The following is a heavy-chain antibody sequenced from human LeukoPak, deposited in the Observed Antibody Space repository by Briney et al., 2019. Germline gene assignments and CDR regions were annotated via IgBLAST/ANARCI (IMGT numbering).Heavy chain of an antibody. D-gene: IGHD3-22*01. V-gene: IGHV3-21*01. CDR1: GFTFSSYS. CDR2: ISSSSSYI. J-gene: IGHJ4*02. Sequence: PGGSLRLSCAASGFTFSSYSMNWVRQAPGKGLEWVSFISSSSSYIYYADSVKGRFIVSRDNAKNSLDLQMNSLRAEDTAVYYCARTRPTLYSDISANPAYPLDYWGQGTLVTVSS. CDR3: ARTRPTLYSDISANPAYPLDY.